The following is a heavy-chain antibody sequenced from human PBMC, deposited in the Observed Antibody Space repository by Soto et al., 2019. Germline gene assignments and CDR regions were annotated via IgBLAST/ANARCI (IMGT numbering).Heavy chain of an antibody. V-gene: IGHV3-64*01. CDR1: GLTFSSYA. J-gene: IGHJ5*02. CDR2: ISSNGGST. D-gene: IGHD3-22*01. CDR3: ARDPFPSDYYDSSGHNWFDP. Sequence: HPGGSLRLSCAASGLTFSSYAMHWVRQAPGKGLENVSAISSNGGSTYYANSVKGRFTISRDNSKNTLYLQMGSLRAEDMAVYYCARDPFPSDYYDSSGHNWFDPWGQGT.